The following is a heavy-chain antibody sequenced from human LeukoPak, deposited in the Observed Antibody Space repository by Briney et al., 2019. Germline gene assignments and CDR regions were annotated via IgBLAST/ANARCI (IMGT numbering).Heavy chain of an antibody. CDR1: GFTFRSYE. CDR2: ISGSGGST. V-gene: IGHV3-23*01. D-gene: IGHD6-13*01. CDR3: AKGYSSSWYRNAFDI. J-gene: IGHJ3*02. Sequence: GGSLRLSCVASGFTFRSYEMNWVRQAPGKGLEWVSAISGSGGSTYYADSVKGRFTISRDNSKNTLYLQMNSLRAEDTAVYYCAKGYSSSWYRNAFDIWGQGTMVTVSS.